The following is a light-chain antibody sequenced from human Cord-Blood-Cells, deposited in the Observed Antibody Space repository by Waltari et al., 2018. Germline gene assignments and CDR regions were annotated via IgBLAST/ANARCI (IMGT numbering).Light chain of an antibody. Sequence: DIVLTQSPGPVSLSPGDSATLSCRASQSVSSSYLHWYQQKPGQAPRLLIYGASTRATGIPDRFSGSGSGTDFTLTISRLEPEDIAVYYCQQYGSSPETFGQGTKVEIK. J-gene: IGKJ1*01. CDR1: QSVSSSY. V-gene: IGKV3-20*01. CDR3: QQYGSSPET. CDR2: GAS.